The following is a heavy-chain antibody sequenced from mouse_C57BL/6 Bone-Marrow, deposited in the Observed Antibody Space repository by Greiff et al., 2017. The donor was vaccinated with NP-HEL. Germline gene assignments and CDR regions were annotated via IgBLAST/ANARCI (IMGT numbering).Heavy chain of an antibody. D-gene: IGHD2-4*01. CDR2: IDPSDSYT. CDR1: GYTFTSYW. J-gene: IGHJ3*01. CDR3: ARSDFFAY. V-gene: IGHV1-59*01. Sequence: QVQLQQSGAELVRPGTSVKLSCKASGYTFTSYWMHWVKQRPGQGLEWIGVIDPSDSYTNYNQKFKGKATLTVDTSSSTAYMQLSSLTSEDSAVYYCARSDFFAYWGQGTLVTVSA.